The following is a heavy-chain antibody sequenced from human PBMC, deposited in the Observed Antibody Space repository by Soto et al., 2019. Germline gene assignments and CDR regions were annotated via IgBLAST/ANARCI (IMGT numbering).Heavy chain of an antibody. CDR2: ISHSGST. Sequence: SETLSLTCAVYGRSFSGYYWSWIRQPPGKGLEWIGEISHSGSTNYNPSLKSRVTISVDTSKNQFSLKLSSVTAADTAVYYCARQRWQYLRGSMDVWGQGTTVTVSS. CDR3: ARQRWQYLRGSMDV. V-gene: IGHV4-34*01. J-gene: IGHJ6*02. D-gene: IGHD2-2*01. CDR1: GRSFSGYY.